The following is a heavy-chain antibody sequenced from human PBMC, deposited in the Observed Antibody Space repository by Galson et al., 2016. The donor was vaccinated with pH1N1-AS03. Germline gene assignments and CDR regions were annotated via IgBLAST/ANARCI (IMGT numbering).Heavy chain of an antibody. CDR3: ARGQFDYDSSGYYSY. V-gene: IGHV1-69*06. D-gene: IGHD3-22*01. Sequence: SVKVSCKASGVSFNNYAINWLRQAPGQGLEWMGGIIPVFGTPNYAQQFHGRVTIMADKSTTTAYMELSSLRPKDTAVYYCARGQFDYDSSGYYSYWGQGTLVTVSS. J-gene: IGHJ4*02. CDR2: IIPVFGTP. CDR1: GVSFNNYA.